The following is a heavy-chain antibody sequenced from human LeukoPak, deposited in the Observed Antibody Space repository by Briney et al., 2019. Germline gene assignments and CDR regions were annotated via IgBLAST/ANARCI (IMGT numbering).Heavy chain of an antibody. D-gene: IGHD1-1*01. J-gene: IGHJ4*02. CDR3: ARDLSATTFDF. Sequence: GGSLRLSCAASGFTFSSYEMNWVRQAPGKGLEWVSYITAGGTTIYYADSVRGRFTISRDNAKNSLYLQMHSLRAEDTAVYYCARDLSATTFDFWGQGTLVTVSS. CDR2: ITAGGTTI. CDR1: GFTFSSYE. V-gene: IGHV3-48*03.